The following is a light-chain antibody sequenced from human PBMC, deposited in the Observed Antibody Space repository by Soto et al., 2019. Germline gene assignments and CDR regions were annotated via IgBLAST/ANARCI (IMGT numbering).Light chain of an antibody. CDR1: QSVSSY. CDR3: QQSSNWPLT. Sequence: EIVLTQSPATLSLSPGERATLSCRASQSVSSYLAWYQQQPGQSPRLLIYDTSNRATGIPARFSGSGSGTDFSLTISRLGAEDFAVYCCQQSSNWPLTFGGGTKVDIK. CDR2: DTS. V-gene: IGKV3-11*01. J-gene: IGKJ4*01.